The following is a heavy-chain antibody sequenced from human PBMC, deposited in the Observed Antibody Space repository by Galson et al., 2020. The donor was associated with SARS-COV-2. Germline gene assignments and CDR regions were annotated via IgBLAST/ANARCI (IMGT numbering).Heavy chain of an antibody. V-gene: IGHV4-31*03. CDR2: IYYSGST. J-gene: IGHJ6*02. CDR3: ARDSPELLSRDYYYGMDV. D-gene: IGHD3-10*01. CDR1: GGSISSGGYY. Sequence: SETLSLTCTVSGGSISSGGYYWSWIRQHPGKGLEWIGYIYYSGSTYYNPSLKSRVTISVDTSKNQFSLKLSSVTAADTAVYYCARDSPELLSRDYYYGMDVWGQGTTVTVSS.